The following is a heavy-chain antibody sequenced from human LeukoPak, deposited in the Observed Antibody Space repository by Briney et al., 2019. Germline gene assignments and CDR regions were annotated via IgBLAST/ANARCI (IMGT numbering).Heavy chain of an antibody. CDR3: ARDQDYYDSSGYSNNFDY. CDR2: ISSSSSYI. D-gene: IGHD3-22*01. V-gene: IGHV3-21*01. CDR1: GFTFSSYS. J-gene: IGHJ4*02. Sequence: PGGSLRLSCAASGFTFSSYSMNWVRQAPGKGLEWVSSISSSSSYIYYADSVKGRFTISRDNAKNTLYLQMNSLRAEDTAVYYCARDQDYYDSSGYSNNFDYWGQGTLVTVSS.